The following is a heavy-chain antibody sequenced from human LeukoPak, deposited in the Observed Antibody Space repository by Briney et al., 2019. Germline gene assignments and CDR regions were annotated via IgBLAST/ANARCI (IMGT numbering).Heavy chain of an antibody. J-gene: IGHJ4*02. CDR2: ISYDGSNK. D-gene: IGHD3-10*01. V-gene: IGHV3-30*18. CDR3: AKDRDGVAYGSGSYLDY. CDR1: GFTFSSYA. Sequence: PGGSLRLSCAASGFTFSSYAMSWVRQAPGKGLEWVAVISYDGSNKYYADSVKGRFTISRDNSKNTLYLQMNSLRAEDTAVYYCAKDRDGVAYGSGSYLDYWGQGTLVTVSS.